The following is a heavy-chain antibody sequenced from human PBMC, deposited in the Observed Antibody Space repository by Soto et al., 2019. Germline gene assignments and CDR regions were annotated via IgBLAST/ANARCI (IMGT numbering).Heavy chain of an antibody. D-gene: IGHD1-26*01. J-gene: IGHJ4*02. CDR3: ARERQWESLPY. CDR2: VSAYNRNT. V-gene: IGHV1-18*01. Sequence: QVQLVQSGAEVKKPGASVKVSCEAYGYTFRNYGITWVRQAPGQGLEGMGWVSAYNRNTNYAQKFQERVTMTTDTSTSTAYMELRSLRSDDTAIYCCARERQWESLPYWGQGTLVTVSS. CDR1: GYTFRNYG.